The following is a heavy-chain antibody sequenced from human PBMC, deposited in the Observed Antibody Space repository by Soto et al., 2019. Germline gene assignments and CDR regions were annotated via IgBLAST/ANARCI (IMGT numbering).Heavy chain of an antibody. V-gene: IGHV1-2*02. J-gene: IGHJ4*02. D-gene: IGHD2-8*02. CDR2: INPDSGAT. CDR3: ARGDYGTGGYPFPYFDY. Sequence: HEHLVQSGAEVKRPGASLKVSCKASGYSFTGYYSHWVRQAPGQGLEWMGWINPDSGATNYAQYFQGRVTMTSDTSISTASMDLTSLTSDDTDVYYCARGDYGTGGYPFPYFDYWGQGTLVIVSS. CDR1: GYSFTGYY.